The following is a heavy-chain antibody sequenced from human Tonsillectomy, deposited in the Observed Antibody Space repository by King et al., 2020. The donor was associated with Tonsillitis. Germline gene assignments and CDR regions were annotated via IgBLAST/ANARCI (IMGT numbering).Heavy chain of an antibody. Sequence: VQLVESGGGLVKPGGSLRLSCVASGFTFSDYYMSWVRQAPGKGLEWLSYISSTSTYSTYADSVKGRFTISRDNAKNSLYLQINSLRAEDTAVYYCVREGAGHNYVYYFDYWGQGTLVTVSS. CDR1: GFTFSDYY. CDR3: VREGAGHNYVYYFDY. CDR2: ISSTSTYS. D-gene: IGHD3-16*01. V-gene: IGHV3-11*06. J-gene: IGHJ4*02.